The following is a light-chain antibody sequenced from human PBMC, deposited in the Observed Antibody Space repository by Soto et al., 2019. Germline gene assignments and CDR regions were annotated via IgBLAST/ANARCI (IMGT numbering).Light chain of an antibody. V-gene: IGKV1-39*01. CDR1: QSISTY. CDR2: AAS. Sequence: DLQMTQSPSSLSAYVGDRVTITCRASQSISTYLNWYQQKPGKAPKLLINAASSLQSGVPSRFSGSGSGTDFTLTISSLQPEDFATYYCQQSYSTPRTFGQGTKVKSN. CDR3: QQSYSTPRT. J-gene: IGKJ1*01.